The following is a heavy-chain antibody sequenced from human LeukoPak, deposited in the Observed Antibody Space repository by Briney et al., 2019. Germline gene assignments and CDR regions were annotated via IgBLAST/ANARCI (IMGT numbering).Heavy chain of an antibody. CDR1: GFTFSGYS. CDR2: IDGSSNNI. Sequence: PGGSLRLSCAASGFTFSGYSMNWIRQAPGKGLEWLSYIDGSSNNIYYAESVRGRFTISRDNAKNSLYLQMNSLRAEDTALYYCAKGNNYGQSNPHDYWGQGTLVTVSS. V-gene: IGHV3-48*04. D-gene: IGHD4-17*01. J-gene: IGHJ4*02. CDR3: AKGNNYGQSNPHDY.